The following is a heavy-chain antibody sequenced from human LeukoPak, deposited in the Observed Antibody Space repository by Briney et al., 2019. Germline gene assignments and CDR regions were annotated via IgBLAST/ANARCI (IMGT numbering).Heavy chain of an antibody. CDR3: ARESGSRSYYYYMDV. V-gene: IGHV3-30*04. Sequence: GGSLRLSCAASGFTFSSYAMHWVRQAPGKGLEWVALISYDGSNKYYADSVRGRFTISRDNAKNSMYLQMNSLRAEDTAVYYCARESGSRSYYYYMDVWGKGTTVTVSS. CDR1: GFTFSSYA. J-gene: IGHJ6*03. CDR2: ISYDGSNK. D-gene: IGHD2-2*01.